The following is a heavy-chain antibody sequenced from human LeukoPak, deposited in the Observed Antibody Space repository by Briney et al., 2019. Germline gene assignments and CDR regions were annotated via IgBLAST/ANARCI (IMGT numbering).Heavy chain of an antibody. CDR3: ARADESLVYGMDV. CDR1: GFTVSSNY. Sequence: GSLRLSCAASGFTVSSNYMSWVRQAPGKGLEWIGYFSYSGSTHYSPSLTSRVAISVDTSRNQLSLKLRSVTAADTAIYYCARADESLVYGMDVWGPGTTVIVSS. J-gene: IGHJ6*02. V-gene: IGHV4-59*08. CDR2: FSYSGST.